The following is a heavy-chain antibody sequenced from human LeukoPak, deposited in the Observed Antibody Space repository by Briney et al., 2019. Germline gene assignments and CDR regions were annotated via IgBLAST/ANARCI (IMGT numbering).Heavy chain of an antibody. Sequence: GGSLRLSCAASGFTFSSYEMIWVRQAPGKGLEWVSYITTSGSTSTIYYADSVRGRFTISRDNAKNSLYLQMNSLRAEDTAVYYCARGSGMDVWVKGTKVTVSS. J-gene: IGHJ6*04. CDR3: ARGSGMDV. CDR2: ITTSGSTSTI. V-gene: IGHV3-48*03. CDR1: GFTFSSYE.